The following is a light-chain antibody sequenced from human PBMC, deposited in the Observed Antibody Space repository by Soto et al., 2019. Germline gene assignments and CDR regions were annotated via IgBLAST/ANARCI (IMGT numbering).Light chain of an antibody. CDR3: SSYTSGSTLYV. J-gene: IGLJ1*01. Sequence: QSVLTQPASVSGSPGQSITISCTGTSSDVGGYNNVSWYQLHPGKAPKLMTYDVDHRPSGVSNRFSGSKSGNTASLTISGLQAEDEADYYCSSYTSGSTLYVFGTGTKVTVL. CDR1: SSDVGGYNN. CDR2: DVD. V-gene: IGLV2-14*03.